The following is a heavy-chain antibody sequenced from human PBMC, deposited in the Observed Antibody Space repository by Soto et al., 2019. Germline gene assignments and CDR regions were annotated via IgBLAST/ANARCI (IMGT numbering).Heavy chain of an antibody. CDR3: AKAAVTMVRGVIANYYYYYMDV. CDR2: ISGSGGST. J-gene: IGHJ6*03. V-gene: IGHV3-23*01. D-gene: IGHD3-10*01. Sequence: EVQLLESGGGLVQPGGSLRLSCAASGFTFSSYAMSWVRQAPGKGLEWVSAISGSGGSTYYADSVKGRFTISRDNSKNTLYLQMNSLRAEDTAVYYCAKAAVTMVRGVIANYYYYYMDVWGKGTTVTVSS. CDR1: GFTFSSYA.